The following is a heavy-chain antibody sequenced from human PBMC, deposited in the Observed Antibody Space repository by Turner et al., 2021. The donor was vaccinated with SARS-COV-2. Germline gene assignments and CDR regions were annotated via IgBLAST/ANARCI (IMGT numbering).Heavy chain of an antibody. CDR3: ARGGLYYYDSSAYYGDAFDI. Sequence: QVQLVQSGDEVKKPGASVTVCCKASGYTFTGYYMHWVRQAPGQGLEWMGWINPNSGGTNYAQKFQGRVTMTRDTSISTAYMELSRLRSDDTAVYYCARGGLYYYDSSAYYGDAFDIWGQGTMVTVSS. D-gene: IGHD3-22*01. CDR1: GYTFTGYY. J-gene: IGHJ3*02. V-gene: IGHV1-2*02. CDR2: INPNSGGT.